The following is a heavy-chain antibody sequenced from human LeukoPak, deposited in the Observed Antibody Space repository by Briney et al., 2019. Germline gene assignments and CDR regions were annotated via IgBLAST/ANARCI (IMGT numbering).Heavy chain of an antibody. V-gene: IGHV4-30-4*01. Sequence: PSEILSLTCTVSGGSISSGDYYWSWIRQPPGKGLEWIGYIYYSGSTYYNPSLKSRVTISVDTSKNQFSLKLSSVTAADTAVYYCARVGITMPQDFDYWGQGTLVTVSS. J-gene: IGHJ4*02. CDR1: GGSISSGDYY. CDR2: IYYSGST. CDR3: ARVGITMPQDFDY. D-gene: IGHD3-10*01.